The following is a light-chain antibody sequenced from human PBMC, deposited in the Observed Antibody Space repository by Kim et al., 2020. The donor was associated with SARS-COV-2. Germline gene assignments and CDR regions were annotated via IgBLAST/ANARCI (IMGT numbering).Light chain of an antibody. CDR3: QTWGSGIGV. CDR2: VYSDGRH. Sequence: SYQLTCTLGYGRISYTIAWLQQQPGKGPRDLMRVYSDGRHTKGDGIPDRFSGSSSGSEYSLTISSLQSEDEADYYCQTWGSGIGVFGGGTQLTVL. V-gene: IGLV4-69*01. J-gene: IGLJ2*01. CDR1: YGRISYT.